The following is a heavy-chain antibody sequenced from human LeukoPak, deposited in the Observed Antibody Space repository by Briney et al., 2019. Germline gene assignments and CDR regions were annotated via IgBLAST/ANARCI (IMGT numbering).Heavy chain of an antibody. D-gene: IGHD5-18*01. J-gene: IGHJ6*03. V-gene: IGHV3-30*03. CDR2: ISYDGSNK. Sequence: PGGSLRLSCAASGFTFSSYGMHWVRQAPGKGLEWVAVISYDGSNKYYADSVKGRFTISRDNSKNTLYLQMNSLRAEDTAVYYCARVSAMVGYYMDVWGKGTTVTISS. CDR1: GFTFSSYG. CDR3: ARVSAMVGYYMDV.